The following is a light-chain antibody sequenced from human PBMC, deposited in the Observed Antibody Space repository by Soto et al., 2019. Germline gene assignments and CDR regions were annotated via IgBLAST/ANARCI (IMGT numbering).Light chain of an antibody. CDR3: QKYDTTRLT. J-gene: IGKJ4*01. Sequence: DIEMTQSPSSLSASVGDRVTINCRASQGIRNYLVWYQQKPGKVPKLLIDTASTLQSGVPTRFSGSGYGTDFTLTISSLQPEDAATYYCQKYDTTRLTFGGGTKVEI. CDR1: QGIRNY. V-gene: IGKV1-27*01. CDR2: TAS.